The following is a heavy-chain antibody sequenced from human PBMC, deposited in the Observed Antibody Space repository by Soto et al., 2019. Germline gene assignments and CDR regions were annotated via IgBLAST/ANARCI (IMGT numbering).Heavy chain of an antibody. CDR1: GGSISSSSYY. J-gene: IGHJ6*02. CDR2: IYYSGST. D-gene: IGHD5-18*01. Sequence: QLQLQESGPGLVKPSETLSLTCTVSGGSISSSSYYWGWIRQPPGKGLEWIGSIYYSGSTYYNPSLKSRVTLSVDTSKNQFSLKLSSVTAADTAVYYCARLDTAMADYYYGMDVWGQGTTVTVSS. CDR3: ARLDTAMADYYYGMDV. V-gene: IGHV4-39*01.